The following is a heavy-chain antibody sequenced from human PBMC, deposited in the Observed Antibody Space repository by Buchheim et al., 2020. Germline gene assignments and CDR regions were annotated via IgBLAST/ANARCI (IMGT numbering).Heavy chain of an antibody. CDR1: GFTFRNSN. J-gene: IGHJ4*02. Sequence: EVQLVESGGGFVQPGGSLRLSCAVSGFTFRNSNLNWVRQAPGKGLEWISYISSDGNTMFYADSVKGRFTISRDNAENSLYLQVNSLRADDTAVYSCEAGGYWGQGT. V-gene: IGHV3-48*01. CDR2: ISSDGNTM. D-gene: IGHD1-26*01. CDR3: EAGGY.